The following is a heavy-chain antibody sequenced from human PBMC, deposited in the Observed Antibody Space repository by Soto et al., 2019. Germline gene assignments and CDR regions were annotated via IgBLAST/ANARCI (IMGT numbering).Heavy chain of an antibody. CDR3: ARGRLRNPPVNY. Sequence: AASVKVSCKASGYTFTSYDINWVRQATGQGHEWMGRMNPNSGNTGYAQKFQGRVTKTRNTYISTAYMELSSLRSEDTAVYYCARGRLRNPPVNYWGQGTLVTVSS. CDR2: MNPNSGNT. D-gene: IGHD2-21*01. V-gene: IGHV1-8*01. J-gene: IGHJ4*02. CDR1: GYTFTSYD.